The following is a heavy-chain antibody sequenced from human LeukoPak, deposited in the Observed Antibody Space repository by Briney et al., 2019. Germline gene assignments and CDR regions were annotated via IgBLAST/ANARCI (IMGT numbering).Heavy chain of an antibody. CDR1: GYTFTGYC. CDR3: ARDTADYDYVWGSSFDP. Sequence: ASVKVSCKASGYTFTGYCMHWVRQAPGQGLEWMGWINPNSGGTNYAQKFQGRVTMTRDTSISTAYMELSRLRSDDTAVYYCARDTADYDYVWGSSFDPWGQGTLVTVSS. CDR2: INPNSGGT. D-gene: IGHD3-16*01. V-gene: IGHV1-2*02. J-gene: IGHJ5*02.